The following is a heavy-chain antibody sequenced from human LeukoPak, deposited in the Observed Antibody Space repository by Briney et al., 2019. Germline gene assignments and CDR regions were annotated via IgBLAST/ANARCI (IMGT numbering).Heavy chain of an antibody. CDR2: IDYSGST. V-gene: IGHV4-39*07. CDR1: GGSISSSSYY. Sequence: SETLSLTCTVSGGSISSSSYYWGWIRQPPGKGLEWIGSIDYSGSTYYNPSLKSRVTISVDTSKNQFSLKLSSVTAADTAVYYCARDHSSGWYMDVWGKGTTVTVSS. CDR3: ARDHSSGWYMDV. J-gene: IGHJ6*04. D-gene: IGHD6-19*01.